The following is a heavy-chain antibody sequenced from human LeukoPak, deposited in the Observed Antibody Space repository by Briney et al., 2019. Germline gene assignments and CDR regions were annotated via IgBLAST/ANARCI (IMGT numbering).Heavy chain of an antibody. CDR1: GFVFSNHG. Sequence: GGSLRLSCAASGFVFSNHGMHWVRQAPGEGLEWLGYARYDGHNTYPDSLKGRFTISRDNSENTLFLEINSLRTEDTAVYYCATGSSDVAVLDYWGQGTLVTVSS. D-gene: IGHD2-21*01. V-gene: IGHV3-30*02. CDR3: ATGSSDVAVLDY. J-gene: IGHJ4*02. CDR2: ARYDGHNT.